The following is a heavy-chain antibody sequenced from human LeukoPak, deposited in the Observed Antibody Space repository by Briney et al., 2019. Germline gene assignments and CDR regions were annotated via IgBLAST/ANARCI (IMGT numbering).Heavy chain of an antibody. D-gene: IGHD6-6*01. V-gene: IGHV4-61*10. CDR3: ARDWGVSARPGYMDV. CDR1: NGSISSDTYF. J-gene: IGHJ6*03. Sequence: PSETLSLTCTVSNGSISSDTYFWSWIRQPAGKGLEWIGYIYYSGSTKYNPSLKSRVTISVDTSKNQFSLRLSSVTAADTAVYYCARDWGVSARPGYMDVWGKGTTVTVSS. CDR2: IYYSGST.